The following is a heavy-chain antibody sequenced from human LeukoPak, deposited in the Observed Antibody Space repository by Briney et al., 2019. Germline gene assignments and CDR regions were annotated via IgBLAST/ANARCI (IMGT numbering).Heavy chain of an antibody. V-gene: IGHV4-34*01. J-gene: IGHJ4*02. CDR3: AVYYYDSSGYYYFDY. CDR1: GGSYSGYY. D-gene: IGHD3-22*01. CDR2: INHSGST. Sequence: SETLSLTCAVYGGSYSGYYWSWIRQPPGKGLEWIGEINHSGSTNYNPSLKSRVAISVDTSKNQFSLKLSSVTAADTAVYYCAVYYYDSSGYYYFDYWGQGTLVTVSS.